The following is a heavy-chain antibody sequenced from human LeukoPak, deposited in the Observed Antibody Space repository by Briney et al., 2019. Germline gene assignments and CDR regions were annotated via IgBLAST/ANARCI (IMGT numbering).Heavy chain of an antibody. Sequence: GGSLRLSCAAAGFTFSRHWMSWVRQAPGKGLEWVANIKEDGSEKTYADSVKGRFTISRDNAKNSLYLQINSLRAEDTAIYYCARLRIAVSATGGFDYCGQGTLVTVSS. D-gene: IGHD6-19*01. CDR3: ARLRIAVSATGGFDY. J-gene: IGHJ4*02. CDR2: IKEDGSEK. CDR1: GFTFSRHW. V-gene: IGHV3-7*03.